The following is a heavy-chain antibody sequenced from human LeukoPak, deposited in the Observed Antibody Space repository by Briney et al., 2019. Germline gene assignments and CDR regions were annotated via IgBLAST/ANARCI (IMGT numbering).Heavy chain of an antibody. CDR3: ARVVRQQLAFDY. V-gene: IGHV4-59*12. D-gene: IGHD6-13*01. Sequence: SGTLSLTCTVSGGSISSYYWSWIRQPPGKGLEWIGYIYHSGSTYYNPSLKSRVTISVDRSKNQFSLKLSSVTAADTAVYYCARVVRQQLAFDYWGQGTLATVSS. CDR2: IYHSGST. CDR1: GGSISSYY. J-gene: IGHJ4*02.